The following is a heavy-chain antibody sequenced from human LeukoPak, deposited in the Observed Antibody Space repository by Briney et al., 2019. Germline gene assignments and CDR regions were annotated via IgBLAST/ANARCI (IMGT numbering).Heavy chain of an antibody. J-gene: IGHJ4*02. CDR2: ISSSISTI. Sequence: GGPLRLSCAASGFTFSSYSMNWVRQAPGKGLEWVSYISSSISTIYYADSVKGLSTISRHNSKHSLYLQMTSRRAEDTAGYYCARVRGSYYLDYWGPGTLVTVSS. CDR3: ARVRGSYYLDY. V-gene: IGHV3-48*01. D-gene: IGHD1-26*01. CDR1: GFTFSSYS.